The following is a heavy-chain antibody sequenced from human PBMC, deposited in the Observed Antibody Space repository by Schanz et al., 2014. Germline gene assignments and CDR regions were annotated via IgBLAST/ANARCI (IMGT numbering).Heavy chain of an antibody. V-gene: IGHV1-69*08. D-gene: IGHD5-12*01. CDR3: ARDFSAYVGNYFDY. CDR2: IISILGIP. J-gene: IGHJ4*02. CDR1: GGTFSSYT. Sequence: QVQLVQSGAEVKKPGSSVKVSCKASGGTFSSYTISWVRQAPGQGLEWMGRIISILGIPNYAQKVQGRVTMTTDTSTGTAYMELTSLRFDDTAVYYCARDFSAYVGNYFDYWGQGTLVTVSS.